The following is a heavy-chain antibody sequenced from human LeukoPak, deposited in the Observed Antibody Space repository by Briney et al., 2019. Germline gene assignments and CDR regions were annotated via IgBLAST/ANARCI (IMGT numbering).Heavy chain of an antibody. CDR1: GGTFSSYA. CDR2: IYPNSGGT. D-gene: IGHD5-18*01. J-gene: IGHJ6*03. Sequence: ASVKVSCKASGGTFSSYAISWVRQAPGQGLEWMGWIYPNSGGTNYAQKFQGRVTMTRDTSISTAYMELNSLRSEDTAVYYCARVFGYSYGSYYYYYMDVWGKGTTVTVSS. CDR3: ARVFGYSYGSYYYYYMDV. V-gene: IGHV1-2*02.